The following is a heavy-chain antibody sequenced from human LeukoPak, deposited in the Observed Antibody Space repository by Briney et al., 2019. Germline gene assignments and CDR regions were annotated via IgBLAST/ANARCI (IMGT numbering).Heavy chain of an antibody. V-gene: IGHV3-23*01. CDR2: ISGSGGST. D-gene: IGHD5-18*01. J-gene: IGHJ4*02. Sequence: PGGSLRLSCAASGFTFSSYAMSWVRQAPGKGLEWVSAISGSGGSTYYADSVKGRFTISRDGSKNTLYLQMNSLRVEDTAVYYCARDPPAVTANTYGWGQGTLVTVSS. CDR3: ARDPPAVTANTYG. CDR1: GFTFSSYA.